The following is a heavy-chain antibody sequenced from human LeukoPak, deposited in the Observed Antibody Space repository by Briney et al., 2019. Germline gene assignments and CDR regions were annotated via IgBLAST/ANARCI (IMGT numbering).Heavy chain of an antibody. V-gene: IGHV4-39*01. Sequence: SETLSLTCAVSGGSITSGRYYWGWISQPPGKGLEWIGSIYYSGSTSYNPSLKSRVTISVDTSKNQFSLRLSSVTAADTAVYYCATNTSDTAFDYWGPGTLVTVSS. CDR1: GGSITSGRYY. D-gene: IGHD6-19*01. J-gene: IGHJ4*02. CDR3: ATNTSDTAFDY. CDR2: IYYSGST.